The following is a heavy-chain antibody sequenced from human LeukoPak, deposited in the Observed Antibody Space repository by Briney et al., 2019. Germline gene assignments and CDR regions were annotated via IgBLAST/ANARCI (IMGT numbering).Heavy chain of an antibody. J-gene: IGHJ4*02. Sequence: GGSLRLSCAACGFTFSSFWMSWVRQAPGKGLEWVANIKQDGSEEYYVDSVKGRFTISRDNAKNSLYLQMNSLRAEDTAVYYCARVDYYGSGSYVFDYWGQGTLVTVSS. CDR2: IKQDGSEE. D-gene: IGHD3-10*01. CDR1: GFTFSSFW. CDR3: ARVDYYGSGSYVFDY. V-gene: IGHV3-7*01.